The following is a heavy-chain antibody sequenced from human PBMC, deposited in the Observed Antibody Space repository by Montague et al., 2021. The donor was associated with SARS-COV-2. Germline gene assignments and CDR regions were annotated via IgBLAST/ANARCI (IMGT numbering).Heavy chain of an antibody. D-gene: IGHD3-10*01. CDR1: GGSISNYY. Sequence: SETLSLTCTVSGGSISNYYWSWIRQPPGKGLEWIGYIYYSGSTNYNPSPKSRVTISVDTSKSQFSLKLSSVTAADTAVYYCARVQRGYYYGLGVSAHFDYWGQGTLVTGSS. CDR2: IYYSGST. V-gene: IGHV4-59*01. CDR3: ARVQRGYYYGLGVSAHFDY. J-gene: IGHJ4*02.